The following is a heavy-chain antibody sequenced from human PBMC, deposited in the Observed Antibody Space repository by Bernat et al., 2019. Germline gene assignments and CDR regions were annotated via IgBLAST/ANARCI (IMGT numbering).Heavy chain of an antibody. CDR3: AKSSVVTTVVTPEYYFDY. Sequence: EVQLLESGGGLVQPGGSLRLSCAASGFTFSSYAMSWVRQAPGKGLEWVSGISGSGGSTYYADSVKGRFTISRDNSKNTLYLQMNSLRAEDTAVYYCAKSSVVTTVVTPEYYFDYWGQGTLVTVSS. J-gene: IGHJ4*02. CDR2: ISGSGGST. CDR1: GFTFSSYA. V-gene: IGHV3-23*01. D-gene: IGHD4-23*01.